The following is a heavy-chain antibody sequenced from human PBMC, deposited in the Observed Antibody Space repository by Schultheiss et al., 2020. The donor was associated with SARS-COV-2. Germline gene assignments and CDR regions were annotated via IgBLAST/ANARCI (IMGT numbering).Heavy chain of an antibody. CDR3: AREVVAGTNWFDP. V-gene: IGHV4-39*07. J-gene: IGHJ5*02. CDR2: IYYSGST. Sequence: SETLSLTCTVSGGSISSYYWGWIRQPPGKGLEWIGSIYYSGSTYYNPSLKSRVTISVDTSKNQFSLKLSSVTAADTAVYYCAREVVAGTNWFDPWGQGTLVTVSS. CDR1: GGSISSYY. D-gene: IGHD6-19*01.